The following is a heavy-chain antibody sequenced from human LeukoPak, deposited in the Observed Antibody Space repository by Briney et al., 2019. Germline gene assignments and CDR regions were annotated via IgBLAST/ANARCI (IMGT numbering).Heavy chain of an antibody. V-gene: IGHV3-30*18. Sequence: TGGSLRLSCAASGFTFSSYGMHWVRQAPGKGLEWAAVISYDGSNKYYADSVKGRFTISRDNSKNTLYLQMNSLRAEDTAVYYCAKDSFEGRGYSYGWMGDFDYWGQGTLVTVSS. CDR2: ISYDGSNK. CDR1: GFTFSSYG. J-gene: IGHJ4*02. CDR3: AKDSFEGRGYSYGWMGDFDY. D-gene: IGHD5-18*01.